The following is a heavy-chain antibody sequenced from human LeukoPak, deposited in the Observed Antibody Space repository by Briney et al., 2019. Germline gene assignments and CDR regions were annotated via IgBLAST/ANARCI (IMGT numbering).Heavy chain of an antibody. V-gene: IGHV3-23*01. Sequence: GGSLRLSCAASGFTFPNFVMNWVRQAPGKGLEWVSSISGSGGTTFYADTVKGRFTISRDNSRNTLHLQMDSLRAEDTAVYFCAKDHSLIATPQQLDYWGQGTLVTVSS. CDR3: AKDHSLIATPQQLDY. J-gene: IGHJ4*02. CDR2: ISGSGGTT. CDR1: GFTFPNFV. D-gene: IGHD1/OR15-1a*01.